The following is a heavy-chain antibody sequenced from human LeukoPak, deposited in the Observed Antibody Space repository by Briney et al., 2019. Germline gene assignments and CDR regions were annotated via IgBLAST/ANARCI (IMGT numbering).Heavy chain of an antibody. Sequence: GGSLRLSCAASGFTFSSYAMHWVRQAPGKGLEWVAVISYDGSNKYYADSVKGRFTISRDNSKNTPYLQMNSLRAEDTAVYYCARDRGRWVETVWSNWGQGTLVTVSS. V-gene: IGHV3-30*04. CDR3: ARDRGRWVETVWSN. D-gene: IGHD3-10*01. CDR2: ISYDGSNK. CDR1: GFTFSSYA. J-gene: IGHJ4*02.